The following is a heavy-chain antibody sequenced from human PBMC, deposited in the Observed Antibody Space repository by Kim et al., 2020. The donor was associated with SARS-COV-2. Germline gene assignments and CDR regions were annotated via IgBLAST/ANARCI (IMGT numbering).Heavy chain of an antibody. CDR3: ATPGIAAAGHAFDS. CDR1: GGSISSYY. V-gene: IGHV4-59*13. D-gene: IGHD6-13*01. J-gene: IGHJ3*02. Sequence: SETLSLTCTVSGGSISSYYWNWIRHPPGKGLEWIGYIYYSGSTNYNPSLKSRVTISVDTSKNQFSLELSSVTAADTAVYYCATPGIAAAGHAFDSWGQGTMVTVSS. CDR2: IYYSGST.